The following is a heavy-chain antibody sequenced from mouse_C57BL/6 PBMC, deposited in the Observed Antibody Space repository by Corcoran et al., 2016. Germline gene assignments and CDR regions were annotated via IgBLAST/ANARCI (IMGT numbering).Heavy chain of an antibody. D-gene: IGHD2-5*01. J-gene: IGHJ4*01. CDR1: GYTFTDYY. CDR2: INPNNGGT. V-gene: IGHV1-26*01. Sequence: EVQLQQSGPELVKPGASVKISCKASGYTFTDYYMNWVKQSHGKSLEWIGDINPNNGGTSYNQKFKGKATLTVDKSSSTAYMELRSLTSEDSAVYYCARRKLYSNYGYAMDYWGQGTSVTVSS. CDR3: ARRKLYSNYGYAMDY.